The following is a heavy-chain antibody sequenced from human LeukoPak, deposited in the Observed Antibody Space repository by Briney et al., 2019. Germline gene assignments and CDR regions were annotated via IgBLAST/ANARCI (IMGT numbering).Heavy chain of an antibody. V-gene: IGHV3-74*01. CDR3: ARSSARDFDF. Sequence: SGGSLRLSCAASGFTFSSYWMHWVRQAPGKGLVWVSRINSDGSRTTYADSVKGRFTISRDNAKNSLYLQMNSLRDEDTAVYYCARSSARDFDFWGQGTLVTVSS. J-gene: IGHJ4*02. CDR2: INSDGSRT. CDR1: GFTFSSYW.